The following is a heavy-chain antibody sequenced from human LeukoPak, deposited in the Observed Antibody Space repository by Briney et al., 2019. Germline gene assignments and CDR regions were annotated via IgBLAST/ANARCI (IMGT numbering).Heavy chain of an antibody. Sequence: GGSLRLSCAASGFTFSSYAMTWVRQAPGKGLEWVSAISGGGGGTFYADSVKGRFTISRDNSKNTLYLQMNSLSAEDTAVYYCARGDYASGSDYWGQGTLDTVSS. J-gene: IGHJ4*02. CDR3: ARGDYASGSDY. CDR1: GFTFSSYA. V-gene: IGHV3-23*01. CDR2: ISGGGGGT. D-gene: IGHD3-10*01.